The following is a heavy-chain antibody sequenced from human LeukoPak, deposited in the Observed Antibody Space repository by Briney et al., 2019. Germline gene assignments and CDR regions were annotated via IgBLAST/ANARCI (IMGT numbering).Heavy chain of an antibody. CDR1: GFTFSSYE. Sequence: GGSLRLSCAASGFTFSSYEMNWVRQAPGKGLEWVSYISSSGSTIYHADSVKGRFTISRDNAKNSLYLQMNSLRAEDTAVYYCAELGITMIGGVWGKGTTVTISS. V-gene: IGHV3-48*03. CDR2: ISSSGSTI. CDR3: AELGITMIGGV. D-gene: IGHD3-10*02. J-gene: IGHJ6*04.